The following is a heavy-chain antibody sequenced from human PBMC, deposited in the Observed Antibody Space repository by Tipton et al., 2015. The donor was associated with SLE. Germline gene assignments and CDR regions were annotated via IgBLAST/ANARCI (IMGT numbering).Heavy chain of an antibody. CDR1: GFTFSNAW. V-gene: IGHV3-15*01. Sequence: GSLRLSCAASGFTFSNAWMSWVRQAPGKGLEWVGRIKSKTDGGTTDYAAPVKGRFTISRDDSKNTLYLQMNSLKTEDTAVYYCTTDPPLPSYYYDSSHWGQGTLVTVSS. J-gene: IGHJ4*02. CDR3: TTDPPLPSYYYDSSH. CDR2: IKSKTDGGTT. D-gene: IGHD3-22*01.